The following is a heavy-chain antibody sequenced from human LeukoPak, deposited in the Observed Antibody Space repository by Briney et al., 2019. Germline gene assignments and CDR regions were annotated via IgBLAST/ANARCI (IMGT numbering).Heavy chain of an antibody. CDR1: GYSFTSYW. CDR2: IYPGDSDT. V-gene: IGHV5-51*01. CDR3: ARYSGSYQIHGDY. D-gene: IGHD1-26*01. J-gene: IGHJ4*02. Sequence: GESLKISCKGSGYSFTSYWIGWVRQMPGKGLEWMGIIYPGDSDTRYSPSFQGQVTISADKSITTAYLQWSGLKASDSAMYYCARYSGSYQIHGDYWGQGTLVTVSS.